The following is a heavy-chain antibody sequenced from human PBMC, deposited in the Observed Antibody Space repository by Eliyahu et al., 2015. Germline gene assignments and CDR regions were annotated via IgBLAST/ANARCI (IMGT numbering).Heavy chain of an antibody. CDR2: LTYDGSKQ. Sequence: QGQLVDSGGGVVQPGRSLRLXGAASGFTVSSYGMQWVPQAPGKGVEWVARLTYDGSKQYYADSVRGRFTISRDTSKNTLYLQMNSLRVEDTAVYFCASIADYWGQGSLVTVSS. D-gene: IGHD6-13*01. V-gene: IGHV3-30-3*01. CDR1: GFTVSSYG. J-gene: IGHJ4*02. CDR3: ASIADY.